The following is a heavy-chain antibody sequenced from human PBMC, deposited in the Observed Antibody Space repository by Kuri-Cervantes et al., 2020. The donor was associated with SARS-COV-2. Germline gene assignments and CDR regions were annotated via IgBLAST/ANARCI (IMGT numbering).Heavy chain of an antibody. CDR1: GYSFTSYW. CDR3: ARHMWDIVPFGFDP. D-gene: IGHD2-8*01. J-gene: IGHJ5*02. Sequence: GGSLRLSCKGSGYSFTSYWIGWVRQMPGKGLEWMGIIYPGDSDTRYSPSFQGQVTISADKSISTAYLQWSSLKASDTAMYYCARHMWDIVPFGFDPWGQGTLVTVSS. V-gene: IGHV5-51*01. CDR2: IYPGDSDT.